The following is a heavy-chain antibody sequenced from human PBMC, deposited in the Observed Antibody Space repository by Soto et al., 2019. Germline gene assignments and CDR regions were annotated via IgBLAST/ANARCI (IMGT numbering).Heavy chain of an antibody. V-gene: IGHV1-8*01. Sequence: GASVKVSCKASGYTFTSYDINWVRQATGQGLEWMGWMNPNSGNTGYAQKFQGRVTMTRNTSISTAYMELSSLRSEDTAVYYCAARTYYDFWSGYPMDVWGKGTTVTVSS. CDR3: AARTYYDFWSGYPMDV. J-gene: IGHJ6*03. D-gene: IGHD3-3*01. CDR2: MNPNSGNT. CDR1: GYTFTSYD.